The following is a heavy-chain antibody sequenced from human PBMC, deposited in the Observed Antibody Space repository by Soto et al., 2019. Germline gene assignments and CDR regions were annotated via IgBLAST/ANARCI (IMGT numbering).Heavy chain of an antibody. Sequence: ASVKVSCKASGYTFTGYYMHWVRQAPGQGLEWMGWINPNSGGTNYAQKFQGWVTMTRDTSISTAYMELSRLRSDDTAVYYCGRSFVPRNYDFWSGSPGASTFDYWGQGTLVTVSS. J-gene: IGHJ4*02. CDR2: INPNSGGT. D-gene: IGHD3-3*01. CDR1: GYTFTGYY. V-gene: IGHV1-2*04. CDR3: GRSFVPRNYDFWSGSPGASTFDY.